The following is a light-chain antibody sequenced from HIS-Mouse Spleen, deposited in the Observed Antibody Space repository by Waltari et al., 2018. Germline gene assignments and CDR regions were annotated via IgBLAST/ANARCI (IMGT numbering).Light chain of an antibody. Sequence: DIVMTQSPDSLAVPPAERPTLHCKSSQIVLYTSNNKNYLAWYPQKPGKPPKLLIYWASTRESGVPDRFSGSGSGTDFTLTISSLQAEDVAVYYCQQYYSTPTFGGGTKVEIK. V-gene: IGKV4-1*01. CDR2: WAS. CDR1: QIVLYTSNNKNY. J-gene: IGKJ4*01. CDR3: QQYYSTPT.